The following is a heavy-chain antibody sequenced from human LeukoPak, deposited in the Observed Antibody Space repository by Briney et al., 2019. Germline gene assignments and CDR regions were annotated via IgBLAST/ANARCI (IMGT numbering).Heavy chain of an antibody. Sequence: PGGSLRLSCEAPGFTLSTFAMIGVRQPPGKGLEWVSSILPSGGEIHYADSVRGRFTISRDNYKSTLSLQMNRLRAEDTAIYYCATYRQVLLPFESWGQGTLVSVSS. CDR3: ATYRQVLLPFES. D-gene: IGHD2-8*02. V-gene: IGHV3-23*01. CDR1: GFTLSTFA. J-gene: IGHJ4*02. CDR2: ILPSGGEI.